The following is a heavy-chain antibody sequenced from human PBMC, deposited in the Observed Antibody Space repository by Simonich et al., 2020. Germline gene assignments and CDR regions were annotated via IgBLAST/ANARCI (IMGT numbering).Heavy chain of an antibody. J-gene: IGHJ4*02. CDR1: GYTFTSYG. V-gene: IGHV1-18*01. Sequence: QVQLVQSGAEVKKPGASVKVSCKASGYTFTSYGISWVRQAPGQGLEWMGWIRAYKGNTTYAQKLQGRVTMTTDTSTSTAYMELRSLRSDDTAVYYCARASRGTWWYYYFDYWGQGTLVTVSS. D-gene: IGHD2-15*01. CDR2: IRAYKGNT. CDR3: ARASRGTWWYYYFDY.